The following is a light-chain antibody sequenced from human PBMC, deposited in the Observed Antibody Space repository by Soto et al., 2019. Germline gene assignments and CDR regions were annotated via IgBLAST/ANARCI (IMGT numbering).Light chain of an antibody. J-gene: IGKJ4*01. V-gene: IGKV3-20*01. CDR1: QSVRSNY. Sequence: EIVLTQSPGTLSLSPGETATLSCRASQSVRSNYLAWYQQKPGQAPRFLIYDASSRAPGIPDRFSGSGSGTDFTLTISRLEPEDFGVYYCQQYGSSPLTFGGGTKVDIK. CDR2: DAS. CDR3: QQYGSSPLT.